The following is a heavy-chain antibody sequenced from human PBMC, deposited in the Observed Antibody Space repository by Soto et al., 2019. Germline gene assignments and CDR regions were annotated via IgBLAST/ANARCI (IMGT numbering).Heavy chain of an antibody. CDR2: INPNSGLR. CDR3: ARECYTHEGFDL. D-gene: IGHD5-18*01. V-gene: IGHV1-2*02. J-gene: IGHJ3*01. Sequence: VQLVQSGAEVKEPGASVKVSCQASGYTFTGHVIHWVRQAPGQGLEWMGSINPNSGLRTYAERFRGRVTMTRDMSSRTVYMDLSSLTFDDTAVYYCARECYTHEGFDLWGQGKTVTVSS. CDR1: GYTFTGHV.